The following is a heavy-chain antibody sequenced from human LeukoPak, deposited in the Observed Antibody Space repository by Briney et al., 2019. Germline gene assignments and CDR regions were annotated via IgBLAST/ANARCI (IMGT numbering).Heavy chain of an antibody. V-gene: IGHV1-69*05. CDR3: ARNSGSYRNYYYYYMDV. CDR2: IIPIFGTA. J-gene: IGHJ6*03. D-gene: IGHD1-26*01. Sequence: SVKVSCKASGGTFSSYAISWVRQAPGQGLEWMGGIIPIFGTANYAQKFQGRVTMTRDTSISTAYMELSRLRSDDTAVYYCARNSGSYRNYYYYYMDVWGKGTTVTVSS. CDR1: GGTFSSYA.